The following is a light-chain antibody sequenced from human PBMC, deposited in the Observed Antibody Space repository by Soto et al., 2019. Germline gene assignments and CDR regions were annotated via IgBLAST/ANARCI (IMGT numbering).Light chain of an antibody. CDR1: QKISSY. CDR3: QQRSNWHPLT. V-gene: IGKV3-11*01. Sequence: EIVLTQSPGTLSLSPGERATLSCRASQKISSYLAWYQQKPGQAPRLLIYDASNRATGIPARFSGSGSGTDFTLTISSLEPEDFAVYYCQQRSNWHPLTFGGGTKVEIK. J-gene: IGKJ4*01. CDR2: DAS.